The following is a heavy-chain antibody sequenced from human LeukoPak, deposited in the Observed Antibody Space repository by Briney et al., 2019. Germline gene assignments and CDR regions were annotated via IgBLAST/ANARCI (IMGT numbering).Heavy chain of an antibody. V-gene: IGHV3-9*03. D-gene: IGHD2-2*01. J-gene: IGHJ1*01. CDR2: ISWNSGSI. CDR3: AKGSSEYPRRGYFQH. CDR1: GFTFDDYA. Sequence: GGSLRLSCAASGFTFDDYAMHWVRQAPGKGLEWVSGISWNSGSIGYADSVKGRFTISRDNAKNSLYLQMNSLRAEDMALYYCAKGSSEYPRRGYFQHWGQGTLVTVPS.